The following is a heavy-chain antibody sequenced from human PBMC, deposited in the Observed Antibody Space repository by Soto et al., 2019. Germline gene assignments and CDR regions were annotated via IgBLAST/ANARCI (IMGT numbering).Heavy chain of an antibody. CDR3: ASGEDVVVVAGAFHI. CDR1: GGSVSSSSYY. V-gene: IGHV4-39*01. D-gene: IGHD2-15*01. CDR2: VYYSGST. Sequence: PSETLSLTCTVSGGSVSSSSYYWGWVRQPPGKGLEWIGSVYYSGSTYYNPSLESRVTISVDRSRNQVSLKLSSVTAAETAVYYCASGEDVVVVAGAFHIWGQGTMVTVSS. J-gene: IGHJ3*02.